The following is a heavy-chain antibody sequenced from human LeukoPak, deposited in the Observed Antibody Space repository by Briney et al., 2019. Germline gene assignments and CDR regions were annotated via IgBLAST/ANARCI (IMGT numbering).Heavy chain of an antibody. Sequence: SETLSLTCAVYGVSFSGYYWSWIRQPPGKGLEWIGEINHSGSTNYNPSLKSRVTISVDTSKNQFSLKLSSVTAADTAVYYCASGSIAARPSHNWFDPWGQGTLVTVSS. CDR2: INHSGST. CDR1: GVSFSGYY. CDR3: ASGSIAARPSHNWFDP. V-gene: IGHV4-34*01. D-gene: IGHD6-6*01. J-gene: IGHJ5*02.